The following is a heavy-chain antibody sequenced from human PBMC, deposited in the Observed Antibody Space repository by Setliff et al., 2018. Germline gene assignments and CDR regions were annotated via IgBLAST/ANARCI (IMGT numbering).Heavy chain of an antibody. CDR2: FHTGGST. CDR3: ARGERRWLRFSLDY. V-gene: IGHV4-61*09. CDR1: GDSISSGSYY. D-gene: IGHD5-12*01. Sequence: ASETLSLTCTVSGDSISSGSYYWTWIRQPAGKGLEWIGHFHTGGSTNYNRSLRSRVSISVDTSKNQFSLKLSSVTAADTAVYYCARGERRWLRFSLDYWGQGTLVTVSS. J-gene: IGHJ4*02.